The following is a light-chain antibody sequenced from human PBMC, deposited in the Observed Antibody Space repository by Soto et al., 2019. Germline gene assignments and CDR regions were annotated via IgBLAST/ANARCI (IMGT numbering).Light chain of an antibody. CDR1: QSVSHY. Sequence: EIVLTQSAATLSVTPGERATLSCGASQSVSHYLAWYQQKPGQAPRLLGSDASNRATDITARFSGSGSGTDFTLTISSLETPDFAVYYCQQRSNWPTYTFGQGTRLEI. V-gene: IGKV3-11*01. J-gene: IGKJ5*01. CDR3: QQRSNWPTYT. CDR2: DAS.